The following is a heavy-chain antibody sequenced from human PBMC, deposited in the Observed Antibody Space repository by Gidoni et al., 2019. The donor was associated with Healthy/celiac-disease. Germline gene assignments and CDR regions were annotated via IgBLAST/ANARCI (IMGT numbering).Heavy chain of an antibody. Sequence: QVQLQQWGAGLLKPSETLSLTCAVSGGSFSGYYWSWIHQPPGKGLEWIGEINHSGSTNYNQSLKSRVTISVETSKNQFSLKLSSVTAADTAVYYCARGPGLTFYYYDSSGYSYYFDYWGQGTLVTVSS. J-gene: IGHJ4*02. V-gene: IGHV4-34*01. CDR3: ARGPGLTFYYYDSSGYSYYFDY. CDR1: GGSFSGYY. CDR2: INHSGST. D-gene: IGHD3-22*01.